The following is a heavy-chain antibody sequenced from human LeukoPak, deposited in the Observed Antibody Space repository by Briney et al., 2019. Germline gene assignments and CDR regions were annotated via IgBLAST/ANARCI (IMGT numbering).Heavy chain of an antibody. CDR2: IYYSGST. CDR3: ARRHYYDSRGRFDP. V-gene: IGHV4-39*01. Sequence: SETLSLTCTVSGGSISSSSYYWGWIRQPPGKGLEWIGSIYYSGSTYYNPSLKSLGTISVDTSKNQFSLKLSSVTAADTAVYYCARRHYYDSRGRFDPWGQGTLVTVSS. CDR1: GGSISSSSYY. J-gene: IGHJ5*02. D-gene: IGHD3-22*01.